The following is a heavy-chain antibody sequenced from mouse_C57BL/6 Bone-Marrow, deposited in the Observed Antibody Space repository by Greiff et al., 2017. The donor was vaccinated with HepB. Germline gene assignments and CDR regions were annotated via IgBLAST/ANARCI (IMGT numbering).Heavy chain of an antibody. CDR1: GFTFSSYG. J-gene: IGHJ4*01. CDR2: ISSGGSYT. V-gene: IGHV5-6*01. Sequence: EVKVVESGGDLVKPGGSLKLSCAASGFTFSSYGMSWVRQTPDKRLEWVATISSGGSYTYYPDSVKGRFTISRDNAKNTLYLQMGSLKSEDTAMYYCARHDPYYYAMDYWGQGTSVTVSS. CDR3: ARHDPYYYAMDY.